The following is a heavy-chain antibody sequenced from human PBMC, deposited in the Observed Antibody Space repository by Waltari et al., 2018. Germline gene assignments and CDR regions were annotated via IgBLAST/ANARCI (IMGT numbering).Heavy chain of an antibody. CDR3: ARRVDDSTGYFHYFDY. J-gene: IGHJ4*02. Sequence: QVQLQESGPGLVKPSETPSRTCTASGYSISSGYYWGCTRPPTGKGLEWIGSIYHSGSTYYSPSLKSRVTISVDTSKTQFSLKLSSVTAADTAVYYCARRVDDSTGYFHYFDYWGQGTLVTVSS. D-gene: IGHD3-22*01. CDR1: GYSISSGYY. CDR2: IYHSGST. V-gene: IGHV4-38-2*02.